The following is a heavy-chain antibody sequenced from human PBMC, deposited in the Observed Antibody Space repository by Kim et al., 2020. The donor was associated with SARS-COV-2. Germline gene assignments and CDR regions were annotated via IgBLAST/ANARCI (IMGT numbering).Heavy chain of an antibody. J-gene: IGHJ5*02. CDR2: SEGST. Sequence: SEGSTYYADSGKARFTISRDSSRNMLFLDMSSLRAEDTALYYCTRDWVGPWGQGTLVTVSS. V-gene: IGHV3-64D*06. CDR3: TRDWVGP.